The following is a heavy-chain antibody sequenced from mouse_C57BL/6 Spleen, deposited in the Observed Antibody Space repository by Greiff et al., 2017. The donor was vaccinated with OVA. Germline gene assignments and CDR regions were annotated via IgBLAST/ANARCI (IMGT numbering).Heavy chain of an antibody. CDR3: ARSYYGSSYDWYFDV. J-gene: IGHJ1*03. V-gene: IGHV7-3*01. Sequence: EVMVVESGGGLVQPGGSLSLSCAASGFTFTDYYMSWVRQPPGKALEWLGFIRNKANGYTTEYSASVKGRFTISRDNSQSILYLQMNALRAEDSATYYCARSYYGSSYDWYFDVWGTGTTVTVSS. D-gene: IGHD1-1*01. CDR1: GFTFTDYY. CDR2: IRNKANGYTT.